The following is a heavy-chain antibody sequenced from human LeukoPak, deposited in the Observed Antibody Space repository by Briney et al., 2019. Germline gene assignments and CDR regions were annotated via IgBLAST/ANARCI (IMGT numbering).Heavy chain of an antibody. Sequence: SETLSLTCTVSGGSISSYYWSWIRQPPGKGLEWIGYIYYSGSTNYNPSLKSRVTISVDTSKNQFSLRLSSVTAADTAVYYCARFRLTKIAAGGFDPWGQGTLVTVSS. CDR2: IYYSGST. J-gene: IGHJ5*02. CDR3: ARFRLTKIAAGGFDP. D-gene: IGHD6-13*01. V-gene: IGHV4-59*08. CDR1: GGSISSYY.